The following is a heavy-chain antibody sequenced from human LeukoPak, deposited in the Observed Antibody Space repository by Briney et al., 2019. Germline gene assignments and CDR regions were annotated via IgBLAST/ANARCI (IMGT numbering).Heavy chain of an antibody. D-gene: IGHD5-12*01. V-gene: IGHV3-30*04. CDR1: GFTFNNYA. CDR3: ARDRSSYEYYFDS. CDR2: ISYDGRNE. Sequence: GGSLRLSCAASGFTFNNYAMHWVRQAPAKGLHWVAVISYDGRNEYYADSVKGRFTISRDNSKNTLYLQMHSLRAEDTAVYYCARDRSSYEYYFDSWGQGTLVTVSS. J-gene: IGHJ4*02.